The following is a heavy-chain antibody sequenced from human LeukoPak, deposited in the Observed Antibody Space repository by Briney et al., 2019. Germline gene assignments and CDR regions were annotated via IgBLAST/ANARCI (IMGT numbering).Heavy chain of an antibody. J-gene: IGHJ4*02. CDR3: ARGGGNDYDTSGYYYLAAY. CDR2: IKKDGSDK. D-gene: IGHD3-22*01. Sequence: GGSLRLSCAASGFTFSSYWMTWVRQAPGKGLEWVANIKKDGSDKNYVDSVKGRFTISRDNAKNSLFLQMNSLRAEDTAVYYCARGGGNDYDTSGYYYLAAYWGQGTLVTVSS. CDR1: GFTFSSYW. V-gene: IGHV3-7*01.